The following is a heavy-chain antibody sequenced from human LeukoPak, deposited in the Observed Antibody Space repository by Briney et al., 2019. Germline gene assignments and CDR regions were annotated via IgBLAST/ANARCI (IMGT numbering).Heavy chain of an antibody. Sequence: ASVKVSCKVSGYTLTELSMHWVRQAPGKGLEWMGGFDPEDGETIYAQKFQGRVTMTRDTSTSTVYMELSSLRSEDTAVYYCARDSVILWFGESSYLDYWGQGTLVTVSS. CDR2: FDPEDGET. J-gene: IGHJ4*02. V-gene: IGHV1-24*01. D-gene: IGHD3-10*01. CDR1: GYTLTELS. CDR3: ARDSVILWFGESSYLDY.